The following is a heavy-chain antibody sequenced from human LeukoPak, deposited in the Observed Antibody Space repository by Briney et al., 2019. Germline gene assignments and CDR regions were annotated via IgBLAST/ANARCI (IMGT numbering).Heavy chain of an antibody. CDR1: GGSVSSGSYY. CDR3: ARGPRYRNNYYYGMDV. J-gene: IGHJ6*02. CDR2: INYSGST. D-gene: IGHD2/OR15-2a*01. Sequence: SETLSLTCTVSGGSVSSGSYYWSWIRQPPGKGLEWIGYINYSGSTNYNPSLKSRVTISVDTSKNQFSLKLSSVTAADTAVYYCARGPRYRNNYYYGMDVWGQGTTVTVSS. V-gene: IGHV4-61*01.